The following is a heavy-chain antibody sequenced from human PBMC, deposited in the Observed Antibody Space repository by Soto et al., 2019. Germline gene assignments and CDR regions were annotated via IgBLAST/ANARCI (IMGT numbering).Heavy chain of an antibody. CDR3: ARVMGIPPYYYYYYGMDV. D-gene: IGHD2-8*01. CDR2: IIPIFGTA. J-gene: IGHJ6*02. V-gene: IGHV1-69*01. Sequence: QVQLVQSGAEVKKPGSSVKVSCKASGGTFSSYAISWVRQAPGQGLEWMGGIIPIFGTANYAQKFQSRVTITADESTSTAYMELSSLRSEDTAVYYCARVMGIPPYYYYYYGMDVWGQGTTVTVSS. CDR1: GGTFSSYA.